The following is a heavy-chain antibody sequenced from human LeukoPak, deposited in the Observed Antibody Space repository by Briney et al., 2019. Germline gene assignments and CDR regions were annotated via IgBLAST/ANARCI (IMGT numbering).Heavy chain of an antibody. CDR3: ARDRPQYYDSSGYFYYFDY. CDR2: INPNSGGT. V-gene: IGHV1-2*02. D-gene: IGHD3-22*01. CDR1: GYTFSGYY. J-gene: IGHJ4*02. Sequence: ASVKVSCKASGYTFSGYYMHWVRQAPGQGLEWRGWINPNSGGTNYAQKFQGRVTMTRDMSTSTVYMELSSLRSDDTAVYYCARDRPQYYDSSGYFYYFDYWGQGTLVTVSS.